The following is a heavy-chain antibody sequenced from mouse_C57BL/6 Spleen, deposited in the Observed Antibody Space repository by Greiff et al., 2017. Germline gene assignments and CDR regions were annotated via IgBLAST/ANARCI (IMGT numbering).Heavy chain of an antibody. Sequence: QVTLKVCGPGILQPSQTLSLTCSFSGFSLSTFGMGVGWIRQPSGKGLEWLAHIWWDDDKYYNPALKSRLTISKDTSKNQVFLKIANVDTADTATYYCARVYYYGSSLYWYFDVWGTGTTVTVSS. CDR1: GFSLSTFGMG. D-gene: IGHD1-1*01. CDR2: IWWDDDK. CDR3: ARVYYYGSSLYWYFDV. V-gene: IGHV8-8*01. J-gene: IGHJ1*03.